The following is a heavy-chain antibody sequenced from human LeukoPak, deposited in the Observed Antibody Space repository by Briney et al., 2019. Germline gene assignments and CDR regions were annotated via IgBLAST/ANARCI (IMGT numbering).Heavy chain of an antibody. CDR3: AKAPSITMIVVVIGIDY. V-gene: IGHV3-23*01. Sequence: GGSLRLSCAASGFTFSSYAMSWVRQAPGKGLEWVSAISGSGGSTYYADSVKGRFTISRGNSKNTLYLQMNSLRAEDTAVYYCAKAPSITMIVVVIGIDYWGQGTLVTVSS. J-gene: IGHJ4*02. D-gene: IGHD3-22*01. CDR2: ISGSGGST. CDR1: GFTFSSYA.